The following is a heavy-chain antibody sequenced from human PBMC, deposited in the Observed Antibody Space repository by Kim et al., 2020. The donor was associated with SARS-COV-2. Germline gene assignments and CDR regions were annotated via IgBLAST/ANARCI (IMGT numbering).Heavy chain of an antibody. Sequence: AASVKGRFTISRDDSKNTAYLQMNSLKTEDTAVYYCTRVSLAAAGRSDDWGQGTLVTVSS. CDR3: TRVSLAAAGRSDD. D-gene: IGHD6-13*01. J-gene: IGHJ4*02. V-gene: IGHV3-73*01.